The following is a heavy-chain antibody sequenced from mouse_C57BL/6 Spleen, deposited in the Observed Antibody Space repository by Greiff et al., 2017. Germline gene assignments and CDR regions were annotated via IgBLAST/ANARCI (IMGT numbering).Heavy chain of an antibody. V-gene: IGHV1-7*01. Sequence: VQLQQSGAELAKPGASVKLSCKASGYTFTSYWMHWVKQRPGQGLDWIGYINPSSGYTKYNQKFKDKDTLTADKSSSTAYMQLSSLTYEDSAVYYCARGEWFAYWGQGTLVTVSA. CDR2: INPSSGYT. CDR3: ARGEWFAY. J-gene: IGHJ3*01. CDR1: GYTFTSYW.